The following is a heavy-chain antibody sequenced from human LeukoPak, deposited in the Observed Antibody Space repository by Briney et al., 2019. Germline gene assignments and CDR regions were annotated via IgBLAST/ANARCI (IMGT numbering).Heavy chain of an antibody. CDR3: ARDSTYYYGSGSSGPHYFDY. J-gene: IGHJ4*02. CDR2: ISYDGGNT. D-gene: IGHD3-10*01. Sequence: GGSLRLSCAASGFTFSSYAMHWVRQAPGKGLEWVAVISYDGGNTYYADSVKGRFTISRDNPKNTLYLQLNSLRAEDTAVYYCARDSTYYYGSGSSGPHYFDYWGQGTLVTVSS. V-gene: IGHV3-30*01. CDR1: GFTFSSYA.